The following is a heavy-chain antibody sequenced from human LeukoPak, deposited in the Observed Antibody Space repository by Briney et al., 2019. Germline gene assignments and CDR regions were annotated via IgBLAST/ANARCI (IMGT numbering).Heavy chain of an antibody. CDR1: NASISSNTYY. Sequence: SETLSLTCTVSNASISSNTYYRAWIRQPPGKGLEYIGSINYRGSTYYNPSLKSRVTLSVDTSKNQFSLKLNSVTAADTAVYYCASLDSSGPYYFDYWGQGTLVTVSS. V-gene: IGHV4-39*07. J-gene: IGHJ4*02. CDR2: INYRGST. D-gene: IGHD3-22*01. CDR3: ASLDSSGPYYFDY.